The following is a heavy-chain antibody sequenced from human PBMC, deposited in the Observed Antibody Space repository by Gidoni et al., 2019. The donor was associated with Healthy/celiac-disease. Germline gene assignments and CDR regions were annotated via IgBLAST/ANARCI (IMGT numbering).Heavy chain of an antibody. CDR1: GFTLSSYY. Sequence: EVQLVESGGGLVQPGGSLRLSCAASGFTLSSYYMHWVRQATGKGLECVSAIGTAGDPYYPGSVKGRFTISRENAKNSLYLQMNSLRAGDTAVYYCARAFRSSSWDYWYFDLWGRGTLVTVSS. V-gene: IGHV3-13*05. CDR3: ARAFRSSSWDYWYFDL. D-gene: IGHD6-13*01. CDR2: IGTAGDP. J-gene: IGHJ2*01.